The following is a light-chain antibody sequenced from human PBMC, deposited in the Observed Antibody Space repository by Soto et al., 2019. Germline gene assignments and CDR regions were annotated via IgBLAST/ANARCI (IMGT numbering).Light chain of an antibody. Sequence: QSVLTQPPSVSGAPGQRVTISCTGSSSNIGAGYDVHWYQQLPGTAPKLLIYGNINRPSGVPDRFSGSKSGTSASLAITGXXXXXXXXXXCQSYDSSLSGPMFGGGTKLTV. V-gene: IGLV1-40*01. CDR2: GNI. CDR1: SSNIGAGYD. J-gene: IGLJ3*02. CDR3: QSYDSSLSGPM.